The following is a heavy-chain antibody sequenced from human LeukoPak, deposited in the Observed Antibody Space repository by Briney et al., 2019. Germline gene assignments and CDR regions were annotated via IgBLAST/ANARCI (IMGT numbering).Heavy chain of an antibody. V-gene: IGHV3-30*18. CDR3: AKGRGYSSAWAFDY. Sequence: PGGSLRLSCAASGFTFSSYGMHWVRQAPGKGLEWVAVISYDGSNIYYADSVKGRFTISRDNSKNTLYLQMNSLRTEDPAVYYCAKGRGYSSAWAFDYWGQGTLVTVS. CDR1: GFTFSSYG. D-gene: IGHD6-19*01. J-gene: IGHJ4*02. CDR2: ISYDGSNI.